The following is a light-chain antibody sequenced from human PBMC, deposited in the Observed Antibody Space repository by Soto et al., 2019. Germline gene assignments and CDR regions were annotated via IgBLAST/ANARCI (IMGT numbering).Light chain of an antibody. CDR2: LNSDGSH. Sequence: QPVLTQSPSASASLGASVKLTCTLSSGLSSYAIAWHQQQPGKGPRYLMKLNSDGSHNKGDGIPDRFSGSRSGAEWYLTISSLQSEDEADYYCQTWGTGIHVVFGGGTKLTVL. CDR1: SGLSSYA. V-gene: IGLV4-69*01. CDR3: QTWGTGIHVV. J-gene: IGLJ2*01.